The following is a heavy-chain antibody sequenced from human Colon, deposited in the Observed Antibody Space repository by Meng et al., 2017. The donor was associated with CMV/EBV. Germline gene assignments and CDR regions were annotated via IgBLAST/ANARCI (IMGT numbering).Heavy chain of an antibody. CDR1: GFTFNTQG. V-gene: IGHV3-33*01. CDR2: IWYDGSNK. J-gene: IGHJ4*02. CDR3: ARVRSSWYVDY. Sequence: GESLKISCAASGFTFNTQGMHWVRQAPGKGLEWVAVIWYDGSNKYYTDSVKGRFTISRDNSKNTLYLQMNSLRVEDTAVYYCARVRSSWYVDYWGQGTLVTVSS. D-gene: IGHD6-13*01.